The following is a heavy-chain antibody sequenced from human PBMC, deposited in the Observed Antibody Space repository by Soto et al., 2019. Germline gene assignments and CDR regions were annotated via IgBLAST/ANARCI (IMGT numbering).Heavy chain of an antibody. CDR3: AGLYNYDSSGYYDY. D-gene: IGHD3-22*01. CDR2: INPSGGRT. CDR1: GNSFTTYY. Sequence: ASVKVSCKASGNSFTTYYMHWVRQAPGQGLEWMGIINPSGGRTTYAQKVQGRVTMTRDKSTSTFLMELSSLTSEEMAVYYCAGLYNYDSSGYYDYWGQGTLVTVSS. V-gene: IGHV1-46*01. J-gene: IGHJ4*02.